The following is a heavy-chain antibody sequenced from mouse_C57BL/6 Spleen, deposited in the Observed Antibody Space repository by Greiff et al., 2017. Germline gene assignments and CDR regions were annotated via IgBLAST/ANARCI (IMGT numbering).Heavy chain of an antibody. V-gene: IGHV1-15*01. J-gene: IGHJ3*01. CDR3: TRWGTAVVDSWFAY. CDR2: IDPETGGP. Sequence: QVKLQQSGAELVRPGASVTLSCKASGYTFTDYEMHWVKQTPVHGLEWIGAIDPETGGPAYNQKFKGKAMLTADKSSSTAYMELRSLTSEDSAVYYCTRWGTAVVDSWFAYWGQGTLVTVSA. CDR1: GYTFTDYE. D-gene: IGHD1-1*01.